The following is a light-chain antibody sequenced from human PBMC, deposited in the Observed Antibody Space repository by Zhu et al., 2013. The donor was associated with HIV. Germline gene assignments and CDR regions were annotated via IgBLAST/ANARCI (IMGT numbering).Light chain of an antibody. CDR1: SSDVGGYNY. Sequence: QSALTQPPSASGSPGQSVTISCTGTSSDVGGYNYVSWFQQHPGKAPKVMIYEVNKRPSGVPDRFSGSKSGNTASLTVSGLQAEDEADYYCASWDDSLSGVLFGGGTKLTVL. CDR3: ASWDDSLSGVL. J-gene: IGLJ2*01. CDR2: EVN. V-gene: IGLV2-8*01.